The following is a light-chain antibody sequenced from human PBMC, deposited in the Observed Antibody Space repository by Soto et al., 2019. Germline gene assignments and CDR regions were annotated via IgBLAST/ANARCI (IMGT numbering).Light chain of an antibody. Sequence: EIVMTQSPATLSVSPGERATLSCRASQGVSGNLAWYQQKLGQAPRLLIYGASTRATGVPARFSGSGSGTEFTFTISSLQSEDFAVYYCQQYNNWPPTFGQGTRLEI. V-gene: IGKV3-15*01. CDR1: QGVSGN. J-gene: IGKJ5*01. CDR2: GAS. CDR3: QQYNNWPPT.